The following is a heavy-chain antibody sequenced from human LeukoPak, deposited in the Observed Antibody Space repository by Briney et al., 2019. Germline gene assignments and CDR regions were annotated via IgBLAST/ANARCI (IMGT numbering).Heavy chain of an antibody. J-gene: IGHJ2*01. CDR1: GGSISSSSDF. CDR2: VHYSGST. D-gene: IGHD2-8*01. Sequence: PSETLSLTCTVSGGSISSSSDFWGWIRQPPGKGLECIGNVHYSGSTYYNPSLKSRVTISVDSSRNQFSLKLRSVTAADTAVYYWARLDNTGYCTNTDCQNWYFDLWGRGTLVTVSS. CDR3: ARLDNTGYCTNTDCQNWYFDL. V-gene: IGHV4-39*01.